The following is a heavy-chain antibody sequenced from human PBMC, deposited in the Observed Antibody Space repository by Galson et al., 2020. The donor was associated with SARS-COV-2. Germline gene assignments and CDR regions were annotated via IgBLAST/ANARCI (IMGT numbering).Heavy chain of an antibody. J-gene: IGHJ6*03. CDR2: IYHSGST. Sequence: SETLSLTCTVSGYSISSGYYWGWIRQPPGKGLEWIGSIYHSGSTYYNPSLKSRVTISVDTPKNQFSLKLSSVTAADTAVYYCARVKGPDCSSTSCYWYYYYYYMDVWGKGTTVTVSS. CDR1: GYSISSGYY. D-gene: IGHD2-2*01. V-gene: IGHV4-38-2*02. CDR3: ARVKGPDCSSTSCYWYYYYYYMDV.